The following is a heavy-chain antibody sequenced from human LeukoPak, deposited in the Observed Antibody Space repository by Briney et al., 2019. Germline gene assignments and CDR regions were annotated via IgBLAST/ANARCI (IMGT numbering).Heavy chain of an antibody. V-gene: IGHV4-59*01. CDR2: IYYSGST. CDR1: GGSISSYY. CDR3: ARHGVAPYYYGMDV. D-gene: IGHD3-3*01. J-gene: IGHJ6*02. Sequence: KPSETLSLTCTVSGGSISSYYWSWIRQPPGKGLEWIGYIYYSGSTNYNPSLKSRVTISVDTSKNQFSLKLSSVTAADTAVYYCARHGVAPYYYGMDVWGQGTTVTVSS.